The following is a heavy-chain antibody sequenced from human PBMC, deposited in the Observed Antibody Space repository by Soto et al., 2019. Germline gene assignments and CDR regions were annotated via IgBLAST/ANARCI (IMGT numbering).Heavy chain of an antibody. CDR2: ISAYNGNT. V-gene: IGHV1-18*01. J-gene: IGHJ5*02. CDR1: GYTFTSYG. CDR3: AREDSHYYGAGLGVDP. Sequence: QVQLVQSGAEVKKPGASVKGSCTASGYTFTSYGISWVRQAPGQGLAWMGWISAYNGNTNYAQKLQGRVTMTTDTPTRRAYMELGSLRSDDTAVYYCAREDSHYYGAGLGVDPGGQGTLVTVSS. D-gene: IGHD3-10*01.